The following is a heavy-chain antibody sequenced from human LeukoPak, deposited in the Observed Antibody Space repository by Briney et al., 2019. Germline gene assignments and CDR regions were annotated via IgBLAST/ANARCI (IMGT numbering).Heavy chain of an antibody. CDR3: ARGSIGNGVCCYFDY. CDR1: GFTFSSYW. V-gene: IGHV3-21*01. J-gene: IGHJ4*02. D-gene: IGHD2-8*01. Sequence: GGSLRLSCAASGFTFSSYWMSWVRQAPGKGLEWVSSISSSSSYIYYADSVKGRFTISRDNAKNSLYLQMNSLRAEDTAVYYCARGSIGNGVCCYFDYWGQGTLVTVSS. CDR2: ISSSSSYI.